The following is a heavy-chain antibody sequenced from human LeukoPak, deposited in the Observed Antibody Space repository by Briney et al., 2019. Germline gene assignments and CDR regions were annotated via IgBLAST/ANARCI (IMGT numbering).Heavy chain of an antibody. CDR1: GYSFTTYW. CDR3: AXXXXAAASTSWFDP. V-gene: IGHV5-51*01. J-gene: IGHJ5*02. Sequence: GESLKISCKGSGYSFTTYWIGWVRQMPGKGLECLGVIYPGDSDTRYSPSFQGQVTISADKSISAAYLQWSSLKASDTAMYYCAXXXXAAASTSWFDPWGQGTLVTVSS. D-gene: IGHD6-13*01. CDR2: IYPGDSDT.